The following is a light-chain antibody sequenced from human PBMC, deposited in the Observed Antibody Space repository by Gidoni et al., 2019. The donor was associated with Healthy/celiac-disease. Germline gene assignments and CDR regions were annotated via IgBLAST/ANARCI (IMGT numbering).Light chain of an antibody. CDR3: NSRDSSGKRV. CDR2: GKN. Sequence: SSELTQDPAVSVALGQTVRITCQGDSLRSYYASWYQQQPGQAPVLVIYGKNNRPSGIPDRFSGSSSGNTASLTITGAQAEDEADYYCNSRDSSGKRVFGGGTKLTVL. CDR1: SLRSYY. V-gene: IGLV3-19*01. J-gene: IGLJ2*01.